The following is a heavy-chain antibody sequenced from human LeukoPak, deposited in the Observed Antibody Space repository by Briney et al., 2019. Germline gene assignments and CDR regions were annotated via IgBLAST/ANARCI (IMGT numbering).Heavy chain of an antibody. J-gene: IGHJ4*02. CDR2: INHSGST. CDR3: ARRWAYYDYVWGSYSVSFDY. V-gene: IGHV4-34*01. Sequence: SETLSLTCAIYGGSFSGYYWSWIRQPPGKGLEWIGEINHSGSTNYNPSLKSRVTISVDTSKNQFSLKLSSVTAADTAVYYCARRWAYYDYVWGSYSVSFDYWGQGTLVTVSS. D-gene: IGHD3-16*01. CDR1: GGSFSGYY.